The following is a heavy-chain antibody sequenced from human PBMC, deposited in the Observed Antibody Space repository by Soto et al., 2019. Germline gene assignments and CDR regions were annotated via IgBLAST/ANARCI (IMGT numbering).Heavy chain of an antibody. J-gene: IGHJ6*03. CDR1: GLTFSSCW. CDR2: IKQDGSEK. Sequence: PEGSLRLSCAASGLTFSSCWMSWVLQAPGKGLEWVANIKQDGSEKYYVDSVKGRFTISRDNAKNSLYLQMNSLRAEDTAVYYCSRDSYEGYSYYYRDVWGKGTTVTAP. CDR3: SRDSYEGYSYYYRDV. V-gene: IGHV3-7*01. D-gene: IGHD3-3*01.